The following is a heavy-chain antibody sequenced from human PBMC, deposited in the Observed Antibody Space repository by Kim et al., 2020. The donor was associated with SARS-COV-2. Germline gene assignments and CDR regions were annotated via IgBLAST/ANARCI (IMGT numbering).Heavy chain of an antibody. V-gene: IGHV3-48*02. CDR2: ISSISSTI. Sequence: GGSLRLSCAASGFTFSSYSMNWVRQAPGKGLEWVSYISSISSTIYHADSGKGRFTISRDTANHSLYLQMNSLRDEDTAVSYCARATVTHYFYGMNVWGQG. J-gene: IGHJ6*02. CDR1: GFTFSSYS. D-gene: IGHD4-17*01. CDR3: ARATVTHYFYGMNV.